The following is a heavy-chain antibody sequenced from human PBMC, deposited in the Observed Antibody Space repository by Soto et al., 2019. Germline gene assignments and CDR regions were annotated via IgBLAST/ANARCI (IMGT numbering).Heavy chain of an antibody. CDR1: GYTFTSYA. J-gene: IGHJ2*01. D-gene: IGHD6-19*01. V-gene: IGHV1-3*01. CDR3: ARYSSGWYSTSSAGYFDL. CDR2: INAGNGNT. Sequence: ASVKVSCKASGYTFTSYAMHWVRQAPGQRHEWMGWINAGNGNTKYSQKYQGRVTITRDTSASTAYMELSSLRSEDTALYYCARYSSGWYSTSSAGYFDLWGRGTLVTVSS.